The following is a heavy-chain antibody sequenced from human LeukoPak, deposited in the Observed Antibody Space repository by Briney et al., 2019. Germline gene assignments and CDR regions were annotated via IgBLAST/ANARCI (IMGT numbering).Heavy chain of an antibody. J-gene: IGHJ6*03. CDR1: GFTFSTYS. D-gene: IGHD3-10*01. CDR3: ARDTGPVNYYYYMDV. Sequence: GGSLRLSCAASGFTFSTYSMNWIRQAPGKRLEWVSSISSDSVYIYYADSVKGRFTISRDNAKNSLYLQMNSLRAEDTAVYYCARDTGPVNYYYYMDVWGKGTTVTVSS. V-gene: IGHV3-21*06. CDR2: ISSDSVYI.